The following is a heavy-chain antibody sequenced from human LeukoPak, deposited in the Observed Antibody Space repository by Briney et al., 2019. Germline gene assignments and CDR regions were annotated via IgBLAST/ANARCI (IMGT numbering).Heavy chain of an antibody. V-gene: IGHV5-51*01. CDR2: IYPGDSDT. J-gene: IGHJ4*02. CDR1: GYSFTSYW. CDR3: ARQRHSYSSSSWAAGNYFDY. D-gene: IGHD6-6*01. Sequence: GESLKISCKGSGYSFTSYWIGWVRQMPGKGLEWMGIIYPGDSDTRYSPSFQGQVTISADKSISTAYLQWSSLKASDTAMYYRARQRHSYSSSSWAAGNYFDYWGQGTLVTVSS.